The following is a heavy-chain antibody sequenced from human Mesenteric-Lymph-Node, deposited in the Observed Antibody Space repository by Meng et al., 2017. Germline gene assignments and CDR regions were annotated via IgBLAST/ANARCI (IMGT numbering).Heavy chain of an antibody. J-gene: IGHJ4*02. CDR1: GYTFTSYA. D-gene: IGHD3-22*01. CDR2: INPNSGGT. CDR3: ARDATMIVVVITGDGFDY. V-gene: IGHV1-2*06. Sequence: ASVKVSCKASGYTFTSYAMHWVRQAPGQRLEWMGRINPNSGGTNYAQKFQGRVTMTRDTSISTAYTELSRLRSDDTAVYYCARDATMIVVVITGDGFDYWGQGTLVTVSS.